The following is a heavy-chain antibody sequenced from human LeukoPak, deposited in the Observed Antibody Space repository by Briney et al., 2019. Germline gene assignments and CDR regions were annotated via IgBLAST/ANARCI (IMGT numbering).Heavy chain of an antibody. V-gene: IGHV3-74*01. J-gene: IGHJ4*01. Sequence: GGSLRLSCVASGFTFTTYWMHWVRQAPGKGLVWVSRINGDGSNSNYADSVKGRFTISRDNARNTLYLQMNGLRAEDTALYYCARTSPTSHFDFWGQEPWSPSPQ. CDR1: GFTFTTYW. D-gene: IGHD3-16*01. CDR3: ARTSPTSHFDF. CDR2: INGDGSNS.